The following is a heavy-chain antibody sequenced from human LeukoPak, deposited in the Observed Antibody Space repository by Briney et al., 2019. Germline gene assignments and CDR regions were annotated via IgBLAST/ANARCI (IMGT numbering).Heavy chain of an antibody. V-gene: IGHV4-4*07. J-gene: IGHJ4*02. D-gene: IGHD6-19*01. CDR2: IYTSGST. CDR1: GGSISSYY. Sequence: SETLSLTCTVSGGSISSYYWSWIRQPAGKGLEWIGRIYTSGSTNYNPSLKSRVTMSVGTSKNQFSLKLSSVTAADTAVYYCARESRYSSGWYPGRGSDYFDYWGQGTLVTVSS. CDR3: ARESRYSSGWYPGRGSDYFDY.